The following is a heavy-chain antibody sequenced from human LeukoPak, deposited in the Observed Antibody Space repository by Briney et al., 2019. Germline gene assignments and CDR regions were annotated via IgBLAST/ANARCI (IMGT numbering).Heavy chain of an antibody. CDR2: IYTSGST. CDR3: AREAYCGGDCYVQWFDP. CDR1: GGSISSGSYY. J-gene: IGHJ5*02. D-gene: IGHD2-21*01. V-gene: IGHV4-61*02. Sequence: PSETLSLTCTVSGGSISSGSYYWSWIRQPAGKGLEWIGRIYTSGSTNYNPSLKSRVTISVDTSKNQFSLKLSSVTAADTAVYYCAREAYCGGDCYVQWFDPWGQGTLVTVSS.